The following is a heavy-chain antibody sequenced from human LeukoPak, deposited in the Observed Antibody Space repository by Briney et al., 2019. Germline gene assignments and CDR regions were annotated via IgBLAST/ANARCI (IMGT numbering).Heavy chain of an antibody. CDR3: ARDRCSSTSCDPRYGMDV. D-gene: IGHD2-2*01. CDR1: GFAFSSYW. Sequence: GGSLRLSCAASGFAFSSYWMHWVRQAPGKGLVWVSRINSDGSSTSCADSVKGRFTISRDNAKNTLYLQMNSLRAEDTAIYYCARDRCSSTSCDPRYGMDVWGQGTTVTVSS. J-gene: IGHJ6*02. CDR2: INSDGSST. V-gene: IGHV3-74*01.